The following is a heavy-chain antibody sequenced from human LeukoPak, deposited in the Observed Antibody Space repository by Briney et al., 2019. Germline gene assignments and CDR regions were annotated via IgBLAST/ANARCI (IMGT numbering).Heavy chain of an antibody. CDR3: ARARSSFITIFGVVTQYYFDY. CDR1: GGSISSSSYY. J-gene: IGHJ4*02. V-gene: IGHV4-39*07. Sequence: SETLSLTCTVSGGSISSSSYYWGWIRQPPGKGLEWIGSIYYSGSTYYNPSLKSRVTISVDTSKNQFSLKLSSVTAADTAVYYCARARSSFITIFGVVTQYYFDYWGQGTLVTVSS. CDR2: IYYSGST. D-gene: IGHD3-3*01.